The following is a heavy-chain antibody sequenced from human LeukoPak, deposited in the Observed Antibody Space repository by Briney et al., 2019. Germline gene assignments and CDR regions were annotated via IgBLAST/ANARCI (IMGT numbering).Heavy chain of an antibody. CDR1: GFTFSTYW. V-gene: IGHV3-74*03. CDR3: ARGGGRGSIGGDC. D-gene: IGHD3-10*01. CDR2: IKSDGSAT. J-gene: IGHJ4*02. Sequence: PGGSLRLSCAASGFTFSTYWMHWVRQAPGKGLVWVSRIKSDGSATTYADFVKGRFTVSRDNAKNTLYLQMSSLRAEDTAMYFCARGGGRGSIGGDCWGQGSLVSVSS.